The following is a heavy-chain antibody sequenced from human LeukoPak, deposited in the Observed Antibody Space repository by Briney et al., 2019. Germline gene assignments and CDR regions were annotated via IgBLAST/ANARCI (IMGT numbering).Heavy chain of an antibody. V-gene: IGHV4-30-4*08. D-gene: IGHD3-3*01. Sequence: SETLSLTCTVSGGSISGGDYYWSWIRQPPGKGLEWIGYIYYSGSTYYNPSLKSRVTISVDTSKNQFSLKLSSVTAADTAVYYCARGPYYDFWSGYYTGIEWFDPWGQGTLVTVSS. CDR1: GGSISGGDYY. J-gene: IGHJ5*02. CDR2: IYYSGST. CDR3: ARGPYYDFWSGYYTGIEWFDP.